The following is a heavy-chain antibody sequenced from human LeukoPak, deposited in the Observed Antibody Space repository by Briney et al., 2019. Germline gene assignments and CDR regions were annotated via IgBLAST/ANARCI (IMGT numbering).Heavy chain of an antibody. Sequence: GGSLRLSCAASGLTFSSYAMHWVRQAPGKGLEWVAVISYDGSNKYYADSVKGRFTISRDNSKNTLYLQMNSLRAEDTAVYYCAREAYSSSWGYFDYWGQGTLVTVSS. CDR2: ISYDGSNK. CDR1: GLTFSSYA. CDR3: AREAYSSSWGYFDY. D-gene: IGHD6-13*01. J-gene: IGHJ4*02. V-gene: IGHV3-30-3*01.